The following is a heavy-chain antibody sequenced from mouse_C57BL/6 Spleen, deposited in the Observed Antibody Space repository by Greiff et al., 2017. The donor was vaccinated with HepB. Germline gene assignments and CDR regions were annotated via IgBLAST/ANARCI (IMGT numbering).Heavy chain of an antibody. CDR1: GFSLSTSGMG. Sequence: QVTLKESGPGILQSSQTLSLTCSFSGFSLSTSGMGVSWIRQPSGKGLEWLAHIYWDDDKRYNPSLKSRLTISKDTSRNQVFLKITSVDTADTATYYCARSVTTSLWYFDVWGTGTTVTVSS. D-gene: IGHD1-1*01. CDR3: ARSVTTSLWYFDV. V-gene: IGHV8-12*01. CDR2: IYWDDDK. J-gene: IGHJ1*03.